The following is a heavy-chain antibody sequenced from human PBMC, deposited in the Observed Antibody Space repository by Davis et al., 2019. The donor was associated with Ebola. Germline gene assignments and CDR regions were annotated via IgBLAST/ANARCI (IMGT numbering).Heavy chain of an antibody. CDR3: ARGWLRAGIDV. CDR2: TYYSSKWYN. D-gene: IGHD5-18*01. CDR1: GDSVSSGG. V-gene: IGHV6-1*01. Sequence: HSQTLSLTCAISGDSVSSGGWNWIRQSPSRGLEWLGRTYYSSKWYNDYAVSVKSRITINLDTSKNQFSLQLNSVTPEDTALYYCARGWLRAGIDVWGEGTTVTVSS. J-gene: IGHJ6*04.